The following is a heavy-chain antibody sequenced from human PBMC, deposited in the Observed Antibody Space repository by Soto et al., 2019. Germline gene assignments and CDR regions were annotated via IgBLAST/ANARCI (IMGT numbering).Heavy chain of an antibody. V-gene: IGHV3-30-3*01. CDR1: GFTFSSYA. CDR2: ISYDGSNK. J-gene: IGHJ4*02. D-gene: IGHD3-16*02. CDR3: AGESVGIRLGELSSSPHFDY. Sequence: GGSLRLSCAASGFTFSSYAMDWVRQAPGKGLEWVAVISYDGSNKYYADSVKGRFTISRDNSKNTLYLQMNSLRAEDTAVYYCAGESVGIRLGELSSSPHFDYWGQGTLVTVSS.